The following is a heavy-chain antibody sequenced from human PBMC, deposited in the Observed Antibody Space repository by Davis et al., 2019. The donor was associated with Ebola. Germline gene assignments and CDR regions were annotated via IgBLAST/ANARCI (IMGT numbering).Heavy chain of an antibody. D-gene: IGHD1-20*01. CDR3: ATISGITGSDS. V-gene: IGHV3-48*02. J-gene: IGHJ5*01. CDR1: GFTFSFYS. Sequence: GGSLRLSCAASGFTFSFYSMNWVRQAPGKGLEWVSYISSSNRTTHYADSVKGRFTISRDNAKNSLFLQMSSLRDEDTAVYYCATISGITGSDSWGQGTLVTVSS. CDR2: ISSSNRTT.